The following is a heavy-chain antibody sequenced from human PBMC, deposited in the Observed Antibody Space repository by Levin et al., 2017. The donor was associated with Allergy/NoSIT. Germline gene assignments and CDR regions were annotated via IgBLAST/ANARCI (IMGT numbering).Heavy chain of an antibody. CDR3: VRDGRKALDGMDV. CDR1: GGSISGYY. Sequence: SETLSLTCTVSGGSISGYYWSWIRQPPGKGLEWIGYIYYTGSTNYNPSLKSRVTISLDTSKNQFSLTLSSVTAADTAVYYCVRDGRKALDGMDVWGQGTTVTVSS. J-gene: IGHJ6*01. CDR2: IYYTGST. V-gene: IGHV4-59*01. D-gene: IGHD1-26*01.